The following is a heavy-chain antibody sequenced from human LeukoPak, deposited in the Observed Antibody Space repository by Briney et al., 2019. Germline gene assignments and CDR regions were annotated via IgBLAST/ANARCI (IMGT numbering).Heavy chain of an antibody. CDR3: ARGVTTVNFDY. V-gene: IGHV4-61*02. Sequence: SETLSLTCTVSGGSLSSGSYYWSWIRQPAGKALEWIGRIYASGTTNYNPSLKGRVTISLDTSKNQFSLKLSSVTAADMAVYYCARGVTTVNFDYWGRGTLSPSPQ. J-gene: IGHJ4*02. CDR1: GGSLSSGSYY. CDR2: IYASGTT. D-gene: IGHD4-11*01.